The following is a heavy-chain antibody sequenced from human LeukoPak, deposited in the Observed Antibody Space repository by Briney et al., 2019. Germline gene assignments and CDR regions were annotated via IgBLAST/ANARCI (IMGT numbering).Heavy chain of an antibody. CDR2: ISYDGSSE. CDR1: GFTFRIYG. Sequence: GGSLRLSCVASGFTFRIYGIHWVRQAPGKGLEWVAVISYDGSSEYYADSVKGRFTISRDNSKNTVSLQMNSLTTEDTAVYYCAKDFPRHPYYYYALDVWGQGTTVTVSS. J-gene: IGHJ6*02. V-gene: IGHV3-30*18. CDR3: AKDFPRHPYYYYALDV.